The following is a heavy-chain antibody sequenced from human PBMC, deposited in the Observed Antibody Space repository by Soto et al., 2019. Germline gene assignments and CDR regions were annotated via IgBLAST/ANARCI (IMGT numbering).Heavy chain of an antibody. J-gene: IGHJ4*02. Sequence: QLQLQESGPGLVKPSETLSLTCTVSGGSISSSSYYWGWIRQPPGKGLEWIGSIYYSGSTYYNPSLKSRVTISVDTSKNQFSLKLSSVTAADTAVYYCASTPPIPYYFDYWGQGTLVTVSS. V-gene: IGHV4-39*01. CDR3: ASTPPIPYYFDY. D-gene: IGHD2-2*02. CDR2: IYYSGST. CDR1: GGSISSSSYY.